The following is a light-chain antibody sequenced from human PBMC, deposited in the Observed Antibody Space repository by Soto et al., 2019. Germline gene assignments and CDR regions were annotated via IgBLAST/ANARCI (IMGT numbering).Light chain of an antibody. V-gene: IGLV2-14*03. CDR3: NSFTTSSTYV. CDR1: TSDVGRYNY. CDR2: DVS. J-gene: IGLJ1*01. Sequence: QSGPTQPAPVSGAPGHSISISCTGTTSDVGRYNYVSWYQHHPGKAPNLMIYDVSYRPSWGSTRFSGSKSGITASLTISGPQAEDEADYYCNSFTTSSTYVFGTGTKVPVL.